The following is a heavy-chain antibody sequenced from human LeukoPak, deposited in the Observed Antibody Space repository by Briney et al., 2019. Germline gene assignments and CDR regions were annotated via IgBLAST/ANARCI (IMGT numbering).Heavy chain of an antibody. Sequence: SETLSLTCTVSGGSISTYYWTWIRQSPGKGLEWIGNIYYSGSTNYNPSLKSRVTISVDTSKNQFSLKLSSVTAADTAVYYCARGDGGSYGFDYWGQGTLVTVSS. CDR1: GGSISTYY. J-gene: IGHJ4*02. CDR2: IYYSGST. D-gene: IGHD1-26*01. V-gene: IGHV4-59*01. CDR3: ARGDGGSYGFDY.